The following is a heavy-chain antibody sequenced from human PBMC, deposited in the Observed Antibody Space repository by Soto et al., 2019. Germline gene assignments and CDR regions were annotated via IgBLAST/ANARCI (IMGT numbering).Heavy chain of an antibody. Sequence: SETLSLTCTVSGGSISSSSYYWGWIRQPPGKGLEWIGSIYYSGSTYYNPSLKSRVTISVDTSKNQFSLKLSSVTAADTAVYYCANHDYGDYGLGYMDVWGKGTTVTVSS. CDR3: ANHDYGDYGLGYMDV. CDR1: GGSISSSSYY. CDR2: IYYSGST. J-gene: IGHJ6*03. D-gene: IGHD4-17*01. V-gene: IGHV4-39*01.